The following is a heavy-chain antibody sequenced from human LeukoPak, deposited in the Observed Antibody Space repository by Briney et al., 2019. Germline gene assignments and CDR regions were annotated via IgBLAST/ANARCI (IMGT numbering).Heavy chain of an antibody. Sequence: GGSLRLSCEGSGFTFSSYSMIWVRQAPGKGLESVSSIRGDSTETRHADSLMGRFTISRDNAKKSLCLQMNSLRAEDTAVYYCARGHFGVVLDYWGQGTLVTVSS. CDR1: GFTFSSYS. D-gene: IGHD3-3*01. CDR3: ARGHFGVVLDY. V-gene: IGHV3-21*01. CDR2: IRGDSTET. J-gene: IGHJ4*02.